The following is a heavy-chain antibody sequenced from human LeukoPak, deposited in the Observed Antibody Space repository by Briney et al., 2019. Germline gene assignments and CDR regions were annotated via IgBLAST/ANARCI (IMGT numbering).Heavy chain of an antibody. D-gene: IGHD3-16*01. CDR3: ARGVDGAY. V-gene: IGHV4-34*01. CDR2: INHSGST. J-gene: IGHJ4*02. Sequence: PSDTLSLTCAVYGGSFSGYYWSWIRQPPGKGLEWIGEINHSGSTNYNPSLKSRVTISVDTSKNQFSLKLSSVTAADTAVYYCARGVDGAYWGQGTLVTVSS. CDR1: GGSFSGYY.